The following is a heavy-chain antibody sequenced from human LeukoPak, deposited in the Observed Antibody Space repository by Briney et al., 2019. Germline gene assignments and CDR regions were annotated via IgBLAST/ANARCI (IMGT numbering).Heavy chain of an antibody. V-gene: IGHV1-69*06. Sequence: SVKVSCNASGGTFSSYAISWVRQAPGQGLEWMGGIILIFGTANYAQKFQGRVTITADKSTSTTYMELSSLRSEDTAVYYCARSGYCSGGSCYWYGYYYYYYMDVWGKGTTVIVSS. CDR1: GGTFSSYA. J-gene: IGHJ6*03. CDR3: ARSGYCSGGSCYWYGYYYYYYMDV. CDR2: IILIFGTA. D-gene: IGHD2-15*01.